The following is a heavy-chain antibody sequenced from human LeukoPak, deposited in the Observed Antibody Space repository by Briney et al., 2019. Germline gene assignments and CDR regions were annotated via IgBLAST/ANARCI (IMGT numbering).Heavy chain of an antibody. CDR2: INSDGSST. V-gene: IGHV3-74*01. J-gene: IGHJ6*02. CDR1: GFTFSSYW. CDR3: AKDLSPLYYYYGMDV. Sequence: GGSLRLSCAASGFTFSSYWMHWARKAQGRGLLWVSGINSDGSSTSYADSVKGRFTISRDNAKNTLYLQMNSLSAEDTAVYYCAKDLSPLYYYYGMDVWGQGTTVTVSS.